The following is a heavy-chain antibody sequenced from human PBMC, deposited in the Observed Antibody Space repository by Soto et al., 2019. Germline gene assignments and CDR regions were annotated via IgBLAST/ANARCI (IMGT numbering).Heavy chain of an antibody. D-gene: IGHD3-3*01. CDR1: GGPVSSGSYY. J-gene: IGHJ4*02. CDR2: IFYTGST. Sequence: QVQLQETGPGLVKPSETLSLTCTVSGGPVSSGSYYYSWIRQPPGKGLEWIGYIFYTGSTNYNPSLKSRLTISVDMSKSQFSLKLSSVTAADTAVYYCARVDFWSGYYKSKGDYWGQGTLVTVSS. CDR3: ARVDFWSGYYKSKGDY. V-gene: IGHV4-61*01.